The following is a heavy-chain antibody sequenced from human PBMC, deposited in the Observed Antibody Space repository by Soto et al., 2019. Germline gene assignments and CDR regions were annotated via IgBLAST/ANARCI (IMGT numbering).Heavy chain of an antibody. CDR1: GWSFSCYY. V-gene: IGHV4-34*01. J-gene: IGHJ6*02. CDR3: SRGHEVRATFYYHYAMDV. D-gene: IGHD3-10*01. CDR2: INHRGST. Sequence: SETLSLTCAVYGWSFSCYYWSWIRQPPGKGLEWIGEINHRGSTNYNPSLKSRVTISVDTSKNQFSLKLTSVTAADTAVYYCSRGHEVRATFYYHYAMDVWGQGTTVTVSS.